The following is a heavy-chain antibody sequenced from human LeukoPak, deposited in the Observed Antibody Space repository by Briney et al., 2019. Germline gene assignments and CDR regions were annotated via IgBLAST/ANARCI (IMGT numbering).Heavy chain of an antibody. CDR1: GYTFTSYD. D-gene: IGHD6-13*01. CDR3: ARGYSSSWHSNVYFDY. V-gene: IGHV1-8*01. Sequence: ASVKVSCKASGYTFTSYDINWVRQATGQGLEWMGWMNPNSGNTGYAQKFQGRVTMTRNTSVSTAYMELSSLKSEGTAVYYCARGYSSSWHSNVYFDYWGQGTLVTVSS. CDR2: MNPNSGNT. J-gene: IGHJ4*02.